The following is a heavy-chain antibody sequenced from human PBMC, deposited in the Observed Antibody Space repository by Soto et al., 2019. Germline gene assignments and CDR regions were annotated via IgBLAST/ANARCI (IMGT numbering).Heavy chain of an antibody. CDR3: ARDLYHGQYFDY. Sequence: EVQLVESGGGLVQPGVSLRLSCAASGFTVSSNYMSWVRQAPGKGLEWVSVIYSGGSTYYADSVKCRFTISRDKSKNTLYLQMNSLRAEDTAVYYCARDLYHGQYFDYWGQGTLVTVSS. J-gene: IGHJ4*02. CDR1: GFTVSSNY. V-gene: IGHV3-66*01. CDR2: IYSGGST. D-gene: IGHD2-2*02.